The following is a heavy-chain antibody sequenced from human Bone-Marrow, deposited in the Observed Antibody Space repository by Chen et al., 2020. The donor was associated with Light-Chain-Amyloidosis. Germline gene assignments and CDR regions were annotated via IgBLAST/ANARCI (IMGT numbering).Heavy chain of an antibody. CDR3: ARMSFFETSDALDV. D-gene: IGHD3-9*01. Sequence: QVTVKESGPALVKPTQTLTLTCTFSGFSLSSNGMRLNWIRQPPGKALEWLARIDWDGDKYYTPSLETRLTISKDPSKNQVVLIMTNMDPVDTATYYCARMSFFETSDALDVWGQGTMITVSS. CDR1: GFSLSSNGMR. V-gene: IGHV2-70*04. CDR2: IDWDGDK. J-gene: IGHJ3*01.